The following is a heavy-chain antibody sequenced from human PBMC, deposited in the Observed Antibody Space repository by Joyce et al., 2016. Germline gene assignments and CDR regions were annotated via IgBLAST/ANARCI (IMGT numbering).Heavy chain of an antibody. J-gene: IGHJ5*02. CDR3: TSERTAETTGFDP. CDR2: FKPEEERI. CDR1: GDALTELA. V-gene: IGHV1-24*01. Sequence: QVQLVQSGTEVKMPGASVKVSCKVYGDALTELALHWVRQVPGKGPEWMGGFKPEEERIVYAEKFRDRVTVTEDRSTDTGYMEMRGLRSDDTATYYCTSERTAETTGFDPWGQGTQVLVTT. D-gene: IGHD2-21*02.